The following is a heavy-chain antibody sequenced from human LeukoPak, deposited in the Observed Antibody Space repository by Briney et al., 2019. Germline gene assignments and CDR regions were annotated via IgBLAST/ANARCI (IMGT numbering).Heavy chain of an antibody. CDR3: TKERNAFDV. J-gene: IGHJ3*01. CDR1: GFTFGAYD. V-gene: IGHV3-30*02. CDR2: IKYDGTSQ. Sequence: GGSLRLSCVATGFTFGAYDIHWVRQAPGKGLDWVASIKYDGTSQYYADSAKGRFTISRDNSKNTLYLQMSSLRVEDTSIYYCTKERNAFDVWGQGTMVTVSS.